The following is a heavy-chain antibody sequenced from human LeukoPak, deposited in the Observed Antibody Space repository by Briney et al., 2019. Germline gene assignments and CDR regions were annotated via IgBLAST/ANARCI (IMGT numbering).Heavy chain of an antibody. CDR2: ISYSGST. Sequence: SETLSLTCTVSGGSISSSGHYWDWIRQPAGRGLEWIGSISYSGSTYYNPSLKSRVTISRDTSENQFSLKLSSVTAADTAVYYRARRRQLAIDYWGQETLVTVAS. J-gene: IGHJ4*02. CDR3: ARRRQLAIDY. CDR1: GGSISSSGHY. V-gene: IGHV4-39*01. D-gene: IGHD6-6*01.